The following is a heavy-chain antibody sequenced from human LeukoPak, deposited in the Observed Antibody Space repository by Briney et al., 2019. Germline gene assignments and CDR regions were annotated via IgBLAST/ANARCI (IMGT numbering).Heavy chain of an antibody. CDR1: GFTVSSNY. CDR2: IYSGGST. J-gene: IGHJ4*02. V-gene: IGHV3-53*01. CDR3: ARVVAAAGLYFDY. D-gene: IGHD6-13*01. Sequence: GGSLRLSCAASGFTVSSNYMSWVRQAPGKGLEWVSVIYSGGSTYYADSVKGRFTISRDNSKNTLYLQMSSLGAEDTAVYYCARVVAAAGLYFDYWGQGTLVTVSS.